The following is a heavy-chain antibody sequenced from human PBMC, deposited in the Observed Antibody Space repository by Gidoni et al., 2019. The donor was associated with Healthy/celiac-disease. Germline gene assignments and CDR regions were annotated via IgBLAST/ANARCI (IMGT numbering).Heavy chain of an antibody. Sequence: EVQLLESVGGLVQPGGSLSLSCAASGFTFSSYAMSWVRQAPGKGLEWVSAISGSGGSTYYADSVKGRFTISRDNAKNTLYLQMNSLRAEDTAVYYCAKELWLALDAFDIWGQGTMVTVSS. V-gene: IGHV3-23*01. CDR2: ISGSGGST. D-gene: IGHD6-19*01. J-gene: IGHJ3*02. CDR3: AKELWLALDAFDI. CDR1: GFTFSSYA.